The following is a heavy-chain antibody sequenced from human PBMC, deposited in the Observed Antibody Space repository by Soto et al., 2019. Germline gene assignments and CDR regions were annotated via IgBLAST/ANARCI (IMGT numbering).Heavy chain of an antibody. CDR3: AHGSCSSADCYPNPYLDY. CDR1: GFSLSTTAEG. Sequence: QITLKESGPTLVKPTQTLTLTCTFSGFSLSTTAEGVGWIRQPPGKALEGLALIYWDDDEGYSPSLKSRLTITKDTSKNQVVLTMTNVDPVDTATYYCAHGSCSSADCYPNPYLDYWGQGILVTVSS. J-gene: IGHJ4*02. D-gene: IGHD2-2*01. CDR2: IYWDDDE. V-gene: IGHV2-5*02.